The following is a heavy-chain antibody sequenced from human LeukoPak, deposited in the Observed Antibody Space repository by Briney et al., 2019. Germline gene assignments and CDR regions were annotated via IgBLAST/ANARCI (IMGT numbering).Heavy chain of an antibody. CDR3: ARIRFSRYYDFWSGYSAHYYYYYGMDV. V-gene: IGHV4-34*01. J-gene: IGHJ6*02. Sequence: TSSETLSLTCAVYGGSFSGYYWSWIRQPPGKGLEWIGEINHSGSTNYNPSLKSRVTISVDTSKNQFSLKLSSVTAADTAVYYCARIRFSRYYDFWSGYSAHYYYYYGMDVWGQGTTVTVSS. CDR1: GGSFSGYY. D-gene: IGHD3-3*01. CDR2: INHSGST.